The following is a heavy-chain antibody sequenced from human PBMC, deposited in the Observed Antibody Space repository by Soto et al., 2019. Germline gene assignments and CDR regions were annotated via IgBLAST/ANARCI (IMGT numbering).Heavy chain of an antibody. CDR2: IWYDGSNK. D-gene: IGHD3-9*01. J-gene: IGHJ6*03. Sequence: GGSLRLSCAASGFTFSSYGMHWVRQAPGKGLEWVAVIWYDGSNKYYADSVKGRFTISRDNSKNTLYLQMNSLRAEDTAVYYCARDSYYDILTGHRNQNYYYYYMDVWGKGTTVTVSS. V-gene: IGHV3-33*01. CDR1: GFTFSSYG. CDR3: ARDSYYDILTGHRNQNYYYYYMDV.